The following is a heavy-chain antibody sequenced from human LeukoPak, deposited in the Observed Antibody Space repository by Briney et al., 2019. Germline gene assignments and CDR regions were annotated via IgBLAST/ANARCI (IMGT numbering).Heavy chain of an antibody. CDR1: GFTFSSYW. CDR3: ARDQDGKTGLFDY. D-gene: IGHD3-9*01. Sequence: GGSLRLSCAASGFTFSSYWMSWVRQAPGKGLEWVANIKQDGSEKYYVDSVKGRFTISRDNAKNSLYLQMNSLRAEDTAVYYCARDQDGKTGLFDYWGQGTLVTVSS. CDR2: IKQDGSEK. V-gene: IGHV3-7*01. J-gene: IGHJ4*02.